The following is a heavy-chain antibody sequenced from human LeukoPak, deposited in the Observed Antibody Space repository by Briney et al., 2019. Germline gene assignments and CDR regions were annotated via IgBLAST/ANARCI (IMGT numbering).Heavy chain of an antibody. V-gene: IGHV3-30*02. CDR2: IRYDGSNK. CDR1: GFTFSSYG. D-gene: IGHD5-12*01. CDR3: VKDEDLYSPTWYLFED. Sequence: PGGSLRLSCAASGFTFSSYGMHWVRQAPGKGLEWVAFIRYDGSNKYYADSVKGRFTISRDNSKNTLYLQINNLSAEDSGTYYCVKDEDLYSPTWYLFEDWGQGTLVTVSS. J-gene: IGHJ4*02.